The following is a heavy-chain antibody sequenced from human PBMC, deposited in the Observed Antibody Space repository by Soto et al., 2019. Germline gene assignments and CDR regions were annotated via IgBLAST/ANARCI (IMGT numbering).Heavy chain of an antibody. Sequence: QAQLVQSGAEVKKPGASVKVSCQAGGYTFADYGISWVRQAPGQGLEWMGWIGPYNGNTNYAQNLQDRVNMTTDTSTNTAYLELRSLGSDETSLYYGARCYCSVGSCYPCWHFDLWGRGTLLTVSS. V-gene: IGHV1-18*01. CDR1: GYTFADYG. J-gene: IGHJ2*01. CDR3: ARCYCSVGSCYPCWHFDL. CDR2: IGPYNGNT. D-gene: IGHD2-15*01.